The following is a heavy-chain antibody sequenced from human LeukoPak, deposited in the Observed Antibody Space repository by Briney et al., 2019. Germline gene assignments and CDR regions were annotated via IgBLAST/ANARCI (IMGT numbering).Heavy chain of an antibody. J-gene: IGHJ4*02. V-gene: IGHV3-23*01. D-gene: IGHD3-9*01. CDR1: GFTFSSCA. CDR3: AKSRFPAATSVLRYYGY. Sequence: GGSLRLSCAASGFTFSSCAMSWVRQAPGKGLEWVSAISGSGGSTYYADSVKGRFTISRDNSKNTLYLQMNSLRAEDTAVYYCAKSRFPAATSVLRYYGYWGQGTLVTVSS. CDR2: ISGSGGST.